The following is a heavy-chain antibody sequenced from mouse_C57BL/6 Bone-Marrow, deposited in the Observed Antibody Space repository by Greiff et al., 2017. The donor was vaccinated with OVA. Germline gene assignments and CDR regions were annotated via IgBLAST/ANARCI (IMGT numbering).Heavy chain of an antibody. D-gene: IGHD2-4*01. V-gene: IGHV1-64*01. CDR2: IHPNSGST. CDR1: GYTFTSYW. Sequence: QVQLQQPGAELVKPGASVKLSCKASGYTFTSYWMHWVKQRPGQGLEWIGMIHPNSGSTSYNEKFKSKATLTVDKSSSTAYMQLSSLTSEDSAVYYCAGYDYDHYAMDYWGQGTSVTVSS. J-gene: IGHJ4*01. CDR3: AGYDYDHYAMDY.